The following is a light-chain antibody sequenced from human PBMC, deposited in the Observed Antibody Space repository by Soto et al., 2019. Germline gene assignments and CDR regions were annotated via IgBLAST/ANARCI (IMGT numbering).Light chain of an antibody. Sequence: EMVLTQSPGTLSLSPGERATLSCRASQSVSSSYLAWYQQKPGQAPRLLIYGASSRATGIPDRFSGSGSGTDFTLTISRLEPEDFAVYYCQQYGSPPITFGHGTRLEIK. V-gene: IGKV3-20*01. CDR1: QSVSSSY. J-gene: IGKJ5*01. CDR3: QQYGSPPIT. CDR2: GAS.